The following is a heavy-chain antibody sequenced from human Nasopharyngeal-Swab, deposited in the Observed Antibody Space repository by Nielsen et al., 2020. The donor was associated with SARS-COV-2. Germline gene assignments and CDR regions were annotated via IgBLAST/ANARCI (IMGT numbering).Heavy chain of an antibody. Sequence: GSLRLSCTVSGGSISSYYWSWIRQPPGKGLEWIGYMYYSGSTYYNPSLKSRVTISVDTSKNQFSLKLSSVTAADTAVYYCARLTVLLWFGEPTYMDVWGKGTTVTVSS. CDR3: ARLTVLLWFGEPTYMDV. CDR2: MYYSGST. J-gene: IGHJ6*03. CDR1: GGSISSYY. D-gene: IGHD3-10*01. V-gene: IGHV4-59*08.